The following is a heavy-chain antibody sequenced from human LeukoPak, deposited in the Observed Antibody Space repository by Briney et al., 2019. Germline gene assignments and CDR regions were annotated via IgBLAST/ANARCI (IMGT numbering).Heavy chain of an antibody. CDR2: IYYSGST. J-gene: IGHJ6*02. CDR1: GGSISSYY. D-gene: IGHD1-20*01. V-gene: IGHV4-59*08. Sequence: PSETLSLTCTVYGGSISSYYWSWIRQPPGKGREWIGYIYYSGSTNYNPSLKSRVTISVDTSKNQFSLKLSSVTAADTAVYYFARAPGTTYNWKERYYGMDVWGQGTTVTVSS. CDR3: ARAPGTTYNWKERYYGMDV.